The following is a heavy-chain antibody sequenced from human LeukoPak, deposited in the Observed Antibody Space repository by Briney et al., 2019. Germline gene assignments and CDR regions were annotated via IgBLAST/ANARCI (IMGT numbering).Heavy chain of an antibody. J-gene: IGHJ5*02. CDR1: GFTFSSYS. Sequence: GGSLRLSCAASGFTFSSYSMNWVRQAPGKGLEWVSYISSSSSTIYYADSVKGRFTISRDNSKNTLYLQMNSLRAEDTAVYYCAKDRHYDFWSGYYTVNWFDPWGQGTLVTVSS. V-gene: IGHV3-48*01. D-gene: IGHD3-3*01. CDR3: AKDRHYDFWSGYYTVNWFDP. CDR2: ISSSSSTI.